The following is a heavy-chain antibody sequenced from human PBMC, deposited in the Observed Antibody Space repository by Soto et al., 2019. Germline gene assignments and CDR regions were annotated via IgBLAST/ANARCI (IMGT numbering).Heavy chain of an antibody. J-gene: IGHJ5*02. V-gene: IGHV1-69*01. D-gene: IGHD2-2*02. CDR2: LIPIFGTA. CDR3: ARHSPPGYKVWFDP. CDR1: GGTFSSYA. Sequence: QVQLVQSGAEVKKRGSSVKVSCKASGGTFSSYAISWVRQAPGQGLEWMGGLIPIFGTANYAQKFQGRVTITADESTSTAYMGLSSRSAEDTAVYYCARHSPPGYKVWFDPWGQGPLVTVSS.